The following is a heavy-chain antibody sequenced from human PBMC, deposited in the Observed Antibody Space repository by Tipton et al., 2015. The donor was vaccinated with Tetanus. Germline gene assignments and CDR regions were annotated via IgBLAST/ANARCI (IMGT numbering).Heavy chain of an antibody. V-gene: IGHV4-39*01. J-gene: IGHJ4*02. D-gene: IGHD6-6*01. CDR3: AKVRRYSSSVFDY. CDR2: IYYSGST. CDR1: GGSISSSSYY. Sequence: GLVKPSETLSLTCTVSGGSISSSSYYWGWIRQPPGKGLEWIGSIYYSGSTYYNPSLKSRVTISVDTSKNQFSLKLSSVTAADTAVYYCAKVRRYSSSVFDYWGQGTLVTVSS.